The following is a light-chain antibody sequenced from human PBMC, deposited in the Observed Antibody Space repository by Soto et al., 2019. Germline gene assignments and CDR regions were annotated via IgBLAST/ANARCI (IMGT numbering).Light chain of an antibody. J-gene: IGKJ4*01. CDR2: LDS. Sequence: DIVMTQSPLSLPVTPGEPASISCRSSQSLLHSNGYNYLDWYLQKPGQSPQLLIYLDSNRSSGVPDRFSGSGSGTDFTLKISRVEAEDVGVYYCMQALQTPITFGGGTKVDIK. CDR1: QSLLHSNGYNY. CDR3: MQALQTPIT. V-gene: IGKV2-28*01.